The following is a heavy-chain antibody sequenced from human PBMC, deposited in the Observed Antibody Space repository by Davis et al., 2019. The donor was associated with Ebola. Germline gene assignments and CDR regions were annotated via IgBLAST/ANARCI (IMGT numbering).Heavy chain of an antibody. J-gene: IGHJ3*02. CDR3: AKHYRSANDAVDI. CDR2: VYRTETI. D-gene: IGHD3-10*01. Sequence: MPSETLSLTCTVSGGSIIGSYRSWIRQAPGKGLEWIGYVYRTETIYYNPSLKSRVTLSVDTSKNQFSLKLNSVTAADTAMYYCAKHYRSANDAVDIWGQGTMVTVSS. V-gene: IGHV4-4*08. CDR1: GGSIIGSY.